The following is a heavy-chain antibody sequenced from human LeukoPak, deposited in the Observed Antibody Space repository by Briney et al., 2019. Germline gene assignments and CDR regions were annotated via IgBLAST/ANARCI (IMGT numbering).Heavy chain of an antibody. V-gene: IGHV2-5*02. D-gene: IGHD5-12*01. Sequence: SRPTLVNPTQTLTLTCTFSGFSLRTSGVTVGWIRQPPGKALGWLALIYWDDDKGYSPSLKSRLTITKDTSKNQVVLTMTNMDPVDTATYYCAHRHFSSSGYAWDYWGQGTLVTVSS. CDR3: AHRHFSSSGYAWDY. CDR1: GFSLRTSGVT. J-gene: IGHJ4*02. CDR2: IYWDDDK.